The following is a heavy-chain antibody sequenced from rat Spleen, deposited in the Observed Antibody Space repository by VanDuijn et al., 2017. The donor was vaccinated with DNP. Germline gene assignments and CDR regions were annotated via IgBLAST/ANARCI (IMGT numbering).Heavy chain of an antibody. Sequence: EVQVLESGGGLVQPGNSLKLSCATSGFTFSTAWMYWYRQFPEKRLEWVARIKAKSNNYATDYTESVKGRFTISRDDSKSSIYLQMNNLKEEDTAIYYCAYYYSSYRGAMDAWGQGTSVTVSS. D-gene: IGHD1-2*01. J-gene: IGHJ4*01. CDR1: GFTFSTAW. CDR2: IKAKSNNYAT. CDR3: AYYYSSYRGAMDA. V-gene: IGHV6-6*01.